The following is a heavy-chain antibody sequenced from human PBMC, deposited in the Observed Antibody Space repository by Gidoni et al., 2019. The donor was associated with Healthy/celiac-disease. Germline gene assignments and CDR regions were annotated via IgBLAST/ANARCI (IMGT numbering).Heavy chain of an antibody. CDR1: GYTFTSYA. V-gene: IGHV7-4-1*02. CDR3: ATRRGKLLWFGDGMEGGFDY. CDR2: INTNTGNP. J-gene: IGHJ4*02. D-gene: IGHD3-10*01. Sequence: QVQPVQSGSALKTPGASVKVYCKASGYTFTSYAMNWVRQAPGQGLEWIGWINTNTGNPTYAQGFTGRFVFSLDTSVSTAYLQISSLKAEDTAVYYCATRRGKLLWFGDGMEGGFDYWGQGTLVTVSS.